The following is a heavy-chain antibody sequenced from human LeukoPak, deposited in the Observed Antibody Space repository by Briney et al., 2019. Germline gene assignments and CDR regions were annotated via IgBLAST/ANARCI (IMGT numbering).Heavy chain of an antibody. CDR1: GFTFDDYA. D-gene: IGHD6-13*01. Sequence: GGSLRLSCAASGFTFDDYAMHWVRQAPGKGLEWVSGINWNGGNIGYADSVKGRFTISRDNAKNSLYLQMNSLRAEDTALYYCAKDIAAAGTSGGYMDVWGKGTTVTISS. V-gene: IGHV3-9*01. CDR3: AKDIAAAGTSGGYMDV. J-gene: IGHJ6*03. CDR2: INWNGGNI.